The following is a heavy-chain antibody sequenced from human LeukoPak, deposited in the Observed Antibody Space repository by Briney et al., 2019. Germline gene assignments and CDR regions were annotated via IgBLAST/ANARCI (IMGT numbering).Heavy chain of an antibody. CDR1: GCTFTSYW. CDR3: VRHYASGQDY. CDR2: IDPRDSFT. V-gene: IGHV5-10-1*01. J-gene: IGHJ4*02. Sequence: GESLKISCKASGCTFTSYWISWVRHTPGKGLEWMARIDPRDSFTRYGPSFQGHVTISSDKSINTAYLHWSSLKASDTATYYCVRHYASGQDYWGQGTLVTVSS. D-gene: IGHD3-10*01.